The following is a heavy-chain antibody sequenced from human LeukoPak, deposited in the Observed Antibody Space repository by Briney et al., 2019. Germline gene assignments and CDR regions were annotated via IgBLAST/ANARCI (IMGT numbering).Heavy chain of an antibody. V-gene: IGHV4-59*08. CDR3: ARLNVLNNSVLHHFDR. Sequence: SETLSLTCTVSGVSISSYYWSWMRQPPGKGLEWIGYIYYSGSTDYNPSLKSRVTISVDTSKNHFSLKLNSVTAADTAVYYCARLNVLNNSVLHHFDRWGQGTLVTVSS. CDR2: IYYSGST. J-gene: IGHJ4*02. D-gene: IGHD1/OR15-1a*01. CDR1: GVSISSYY.